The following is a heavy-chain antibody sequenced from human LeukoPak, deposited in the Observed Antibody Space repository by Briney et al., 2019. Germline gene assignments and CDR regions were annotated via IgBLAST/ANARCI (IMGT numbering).Heavy chain of an antibody. Sequence: GGSLRLSCAASGFTFSSYWMSWVRQAPGKGLEWVANIKQDGSEKYYVDSVKGRFTISRDNAKNSLYLQMNSLRAEDTAVYYCARLPCGGDCFDAFDIWGQGTMVTVSS. D-gene: IGHD2-21*02. V-gene: IGHV3-7*01. CDR2: IKQDGSEK. CDR3: ARLPCGGDCFDAFDI. J-gene: IGHJ3*02. CDR1: GFTFSSYW.